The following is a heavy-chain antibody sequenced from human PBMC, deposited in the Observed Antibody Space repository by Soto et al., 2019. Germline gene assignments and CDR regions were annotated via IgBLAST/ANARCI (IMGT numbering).Heavy chain of an antibody. CDR3: ATTSRSYYGSVSYKNYYYYMGV. CDR1: GGSISSSSYY. CDR2: IYYSGST. J-gene: IGHJ6*03. D-gene: IGHD3-10*01. V-gene: IGHV4-39*01. Sequence: SETLSLTCTVSGGSISSSSYYWGWIRQPPGKGLEWIGSIYYSGSTYYNPSLKSRVTISVDTSKNQFSLKLSSVTAADTAVYYCATTSRSYYGSVSYKNYYYYMGVWGKGTTVTVSS.